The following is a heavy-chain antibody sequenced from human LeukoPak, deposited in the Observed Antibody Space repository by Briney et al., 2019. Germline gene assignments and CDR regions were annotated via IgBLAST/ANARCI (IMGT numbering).Heavy chain of an antibody. CDR2: IYTSGST. CDR3: ARFLVAVDAFDI. CDR1: GGSISSGSYY. J-gene: IGHJ3*02. D-gene: IGHD2-8*02. Sequence: SQTLSLTCTVSGGSISSGSYYWSWIRQPAGKGLEWIGRIYTSGSTNYNPSLKSRVTISAATPKNQFSLKLSSVTAADTAVYYCARFLVAVDAFDIWGQGTMVTVSS. V-gene: IGHV4-61*02.